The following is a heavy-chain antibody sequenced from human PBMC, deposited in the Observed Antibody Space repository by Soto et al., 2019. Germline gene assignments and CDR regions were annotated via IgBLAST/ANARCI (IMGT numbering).Heavy chain of an antibody. CDR2: IYYSESP. J-gene: IGHJ4*02. D-gene: IGHD1-26*01. Sequence: QVQLQESGPGLVKPSQTLSLTCTVSGGSISSGSYYWSWIRQHPGKGLEWIGYIYYSESPYYNPSLKSRVTISVDTSKSQFPRKLGSVTAADTAVYYCARDQAIGGSSYWGQGTLVTVSS. CDR3: ARDQAIGGSSY. V-gene: IGHV4-31*03. CDR1: GGSISSGSYY.